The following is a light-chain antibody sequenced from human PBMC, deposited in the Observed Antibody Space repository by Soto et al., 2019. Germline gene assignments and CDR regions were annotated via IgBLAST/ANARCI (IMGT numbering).Light chain of an antibody. J-gene: IGLJ1*01. Sequence: QSVLTQPRSVSGSPGQSVTISCTGTSNDFGGYNFVSWYQQHPGKAPKLMIYDVTKRPSGVPDRFSGSKSGNTASLTISGLQAEDEADYYCCSYAGSYSYVFGTGTKVTVL. V-gene: IGLV2-11*01. CDR3: CSYAGSYSYV. CDR2: DVT. CDR1: SNDFGGYNF.